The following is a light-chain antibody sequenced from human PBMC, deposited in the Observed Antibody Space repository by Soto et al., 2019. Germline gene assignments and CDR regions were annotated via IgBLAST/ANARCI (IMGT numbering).Light chain of an antibody. CDR2: DAS. CDR3: QHYDHLPPLS. Sequence: DIQMTQSPSSLSASVGDRVTITCQASQDIKNYLNWYQQKPGKAPNILIYDASNLKTGVPSRFSGSGSGTHFTFTISSLQPEDIATYYCQHYDHLPPLSFGGGTKVEIK. J-gene: IGKJ4*01. V-gene: IGKV1-33*01. CDR1: QDIKNY.